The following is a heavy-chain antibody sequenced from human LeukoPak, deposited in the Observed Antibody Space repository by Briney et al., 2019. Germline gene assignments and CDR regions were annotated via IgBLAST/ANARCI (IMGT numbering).Heavy chain of an antibody. J-gene: IGHJ4*02. V-gene: IGHV3-23*01. CDR2: ISGSGGST. CDR1: GFTFSSYG. CDR3: AKGPLHYIHGTHYFDY. D-gene: IGHD1-14*01. Sequence: GGTLRLSCAASGFTFSSYGMSWVRQAPGKGLEWVSAISGSGGSTYYADSVKGRSTISRDNSKSTLYLQMNSLRAEDTAIYYCAKGPLHYIHGTHYFDYWGQGTLVTVSS.